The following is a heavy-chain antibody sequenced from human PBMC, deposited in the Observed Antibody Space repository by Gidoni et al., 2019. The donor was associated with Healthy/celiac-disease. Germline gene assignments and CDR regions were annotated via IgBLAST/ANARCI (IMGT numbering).Heavy chain of an antibody. D-gene: IGHD5-12*01. CDR3: ARDLRPGRDGYNWLAFDI. CDR2: IIPIFGTA. Sequence: QVQLVQSGAEVKKPGSSVKVSCKASGGTFSSYAISWVRQSPGQGLEWMGGIIPIFGTANYAQKFQGRVTITADESTSTAYMELSSLRSEDTAVYYCARDLRPGRDGYNWLAFDIWGQGTMVTVSS. CDR1: GGTFSSYA. V-gene: IGHV1-69*01. J-gene: IGHJ3*02.